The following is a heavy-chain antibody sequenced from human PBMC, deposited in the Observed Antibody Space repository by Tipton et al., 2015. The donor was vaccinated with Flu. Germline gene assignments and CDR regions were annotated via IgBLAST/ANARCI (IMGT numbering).Heavy chain of an antibody. CDR2: ISRSADNT. CDR1: GFTFSNSA. V-gene: IGHV3-23*01. D-gene: IGHD6-19*01. J-gene: IGHJ4*02. CDR3: AKARYASSGSPDY. Sequence: SLRLSCAASGFTFSNSAMTWVRQAPGKGLEWVSGISRSADNTYYGDSVKGRFTISRDDSMNTVYLQMNSLRAEDTAVYYCAKARYASSGSPDYWGQGTLVTVSP.